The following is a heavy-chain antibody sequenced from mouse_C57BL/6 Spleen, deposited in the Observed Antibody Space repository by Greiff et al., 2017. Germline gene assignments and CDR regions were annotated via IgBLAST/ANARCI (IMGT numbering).Heavy chain of an antibody. CDR3: ARHAIYYDYDYAMDY. D-gene: IGHD2-4*01. Sequence: VQLVESGPGLVAPPQSLSITCTVSGFSLTSYGVHWVRQPPGKGLEWLVVIWSDGSTTYNSALKSRLSISKDNSKSQVFLKMNSLQTDDTAMYYCARHAIYYDYDYAMDYWGRGTSVTVSS. CDR1: GFSLTSYG. J-gene: IGHJ4*01. CDR2: IWSDGST. V-gene: IGHV2-6-1*01.